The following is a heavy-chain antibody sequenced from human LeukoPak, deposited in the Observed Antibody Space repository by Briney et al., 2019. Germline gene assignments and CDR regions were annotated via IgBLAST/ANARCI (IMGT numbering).Heavy chain of an antibody. CDR1: GGSISSYY. CDR2: IYYSGST. J-gene: IGHJ4*02. D-gene: IGHD2-8*01. V-gene: IGHV4-59*08. Sequence: PSETLSLTCTVSGGSISSYYWSWIRQPPGKGLGWIGYIYYSGSTNYNPSLKSRVTISVDTSKNQFSLKLSSVTAADTAVYYCARHLLGYCTNGVCSAFDYWGQGTLVTVSS. CDR3: ARHLLGYCTNGVCSAFDY.